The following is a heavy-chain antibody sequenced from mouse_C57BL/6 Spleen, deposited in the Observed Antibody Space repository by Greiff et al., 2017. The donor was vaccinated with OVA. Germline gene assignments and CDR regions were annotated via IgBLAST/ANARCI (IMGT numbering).Heavy chain of an antibody. CDR2: IDPSDSET. J-gene: IGHJ1*03. D-gene: IGHD1-1*01. CDR1: GYTFTSYW. V-gene: IGHV1-52*01. Sequence: QVQLQQPGAELVRPGSSVKLSCKASGYTFTSYWMHWVKQRPIQGLECIGNIDPSDSETHYTQKFKDKATLTVDKSSSTAYMQLSSLTSEDSAVYYCATYGSSSWYFDVWGTGTTVTVSS. CDR3: ATYGSSSWYFDV.